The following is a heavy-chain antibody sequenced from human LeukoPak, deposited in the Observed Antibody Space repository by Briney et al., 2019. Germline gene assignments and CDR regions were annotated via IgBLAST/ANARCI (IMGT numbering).Heavy chain of an antibody. CDR2: IYYSGST. CDR1: GGSISSSSYY. D-gene: IGHD3-10*01. V-gene: IGHV4-61*01. J-gene: IGHJ5*02. CDR3: P. Sequence: SETLSLTCTVSGGSISSSSYYWSWIRQPPGKGLEWIGYIYYSGSTNYNPSLKSRVTISVDTSKNQFYTAVYYCARGSMVRGFDPWGQGTLVTVSS.